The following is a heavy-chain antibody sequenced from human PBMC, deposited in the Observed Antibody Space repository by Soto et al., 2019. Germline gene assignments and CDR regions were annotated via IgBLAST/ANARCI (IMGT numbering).Heavy chain of an antibody. CDR2: ISYDGSSK. CDR3: ARGTHTAMVWGNAFDI. J-gene: IGHJ3*02. CDR1: GFTFSSYA. V-gene: IGHV3-30-3*01. Sequence: PGGSLRLSCAASGFTFSSYAMHWVRQARGKGLEWVAVISYDGSSKYYADSVKGRFTISRDNSKNTLYLQMNSLRAEDTAVYYCARGTHTAMVWGNAFDIWGQGTMVTVSS. D-gene: IGHD5-18*01.